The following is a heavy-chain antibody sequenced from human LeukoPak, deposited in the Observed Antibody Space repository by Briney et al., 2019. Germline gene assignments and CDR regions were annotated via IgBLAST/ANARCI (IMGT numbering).Heavy chain of an antibody. CDR2: IRYDGSDK. J-gene: IGHJ4*02. CDR1: GFTFSSYG. V-gene: IGHV3-30*02. D-gene: IGHD5-18*01. Sequence: GGSLRLSCAASGFTFSSYGTHWVRQAPGKGLEWVAVIRYDGSDKYYADSVKGRFTISRDNSKNTLYLQMNSLRAEDTAVYYCARDRGYSYGNFDYWGQGILVTVSS. CDR3: ARDRGYSYGNFDY.